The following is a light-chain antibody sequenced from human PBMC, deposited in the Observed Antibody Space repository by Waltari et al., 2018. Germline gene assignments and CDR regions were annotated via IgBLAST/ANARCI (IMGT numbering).Light chain of an antibody. CDR1: QSVGNQ. J-gene: IGKJ1*01. CDR2: DTS. V-gene: IGKV3-11*01. CDR3: QQRYSWPRT. Sequence: EVVLTQSPATLSLSPGERATLSCRPSQSVGNQLTWYQQKPGQAPTLLIYDTSNRATGVAARFSGSGSGTDFTLTISSLEPEDSAVYYCQQRYSWPRTFGQGTKVEIK.